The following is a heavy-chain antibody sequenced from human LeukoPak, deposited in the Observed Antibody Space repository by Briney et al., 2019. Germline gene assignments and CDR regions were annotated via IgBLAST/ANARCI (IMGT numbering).Heavy chain of an antibody. V-gene: IGHV1-2*02. CDR3: ARGKARSHDI. Sequence: ASVKVSCKASGYTFTGYYMHWVRQAPGQGLEWMGWINPNSGGTNYAQKFQGRVTITTDESTSTAYMELSSLRSEDTAVYYCARGKARSHDIWGQGTMVTVSS. CDR1: GYTFTGYY. CDR2: INPNSGGT. J-gene: IGHJ3*02.